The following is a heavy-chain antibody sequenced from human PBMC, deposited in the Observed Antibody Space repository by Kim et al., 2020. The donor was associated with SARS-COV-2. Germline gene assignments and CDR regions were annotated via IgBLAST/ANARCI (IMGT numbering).Heavy chain of an antibody. Sequence: GGSLRLSCAASGFTVSSNYMSWVRQAPGKGLEWVSVIYCGGSTYYADSVKGRFTISRDNSKNTLYLQMNSLRAEDTAVYYCARDGPGVDYDILTSYYYYGMDVWGQGTRVTGSS. CDR1: GFTVSSNY. CDR2: IYCGGST. J-gene: IGHJ6*02. CDR3: ARDGPGVDYDILTSYYYYGMDV. D-gene: IGHD3-9*01. V-gene: IGHV3-53*01.